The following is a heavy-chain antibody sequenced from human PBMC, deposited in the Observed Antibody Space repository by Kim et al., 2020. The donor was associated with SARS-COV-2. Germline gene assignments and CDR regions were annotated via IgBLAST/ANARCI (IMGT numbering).Heavy chain of an antibody. CDR3: SRQRGTGTLYYFDY. CDR1: GLTVSSNY. CDR2: IYTGGST. V-gene: IGHV3-53*01. D-gene: IGHD3-9*01. Sequence: GGSLRLSCAASGLTVSSNYMSWVRQAPGKGLEWVSVIYTGGSTYYADSVKGRFTISRDNSKNKLYLQMNSLRAEDTAEYYCSRQRGTGTLYYFDYWGQGTLVTVSS. J-gene: IGHJ4*02.